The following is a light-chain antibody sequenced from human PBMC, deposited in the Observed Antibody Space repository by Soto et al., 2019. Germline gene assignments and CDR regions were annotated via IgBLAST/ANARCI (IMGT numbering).Light chain of an antibody. V-gene: IGLV1-47*02. Sequence: QSVLTQPPSASGTPGQRVFISCSGSSSNIGGTNYAYWYQQLPGAAPKLLMHSNNLRPSGVPERISGSKSGTSASLAISGLRSEDEAVYYGASWDDRLGAVIFGGGTKVTVL. CDR1: SSNIGGTNY. J-gene: IGLJ2*01. CDR3: ASWDDRLGAVI. CDR2: SNN.